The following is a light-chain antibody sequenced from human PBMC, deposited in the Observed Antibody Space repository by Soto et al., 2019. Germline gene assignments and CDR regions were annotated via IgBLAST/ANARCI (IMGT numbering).Light chain of an antibody. J-gene: IGKJ2*01. CDR2: DVS. CDR1: QTISTW. CDR3: QHYHSYSNT. V-gene: IGKV1-5*01. Sequence: DIQMTQSPSTLSASVGDRVTITCRASQTISTWLAWYQHKPGRHPKLLIFDVSTLGSGVPSRFRGSGSGTEFTLTITNVQPDDFATYYCQHYHSYSNTFGQETKLDIK.